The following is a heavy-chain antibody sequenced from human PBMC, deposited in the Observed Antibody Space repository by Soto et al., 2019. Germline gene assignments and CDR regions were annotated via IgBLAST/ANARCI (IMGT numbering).Heavy chain of an antibody. D-gene: IGHD6-19*01. J-gene: IGHJ4*02. Sequence: GASVKVSCKASGYTFTSYGISWVRQAPGQGLEWMGWISAYNGNTNYAQKLQGRVTVTTDTSTSTAYMELRSLRSDDTAVYYCARDLDPWAYSSGLDYWGQGTLVTVSS. CDR2: ISAYNGNT. CDR3: ARDLDPWAYSSGLDY. V-gene: IGHV1-18*04. CDR1: GYTFTSYG.